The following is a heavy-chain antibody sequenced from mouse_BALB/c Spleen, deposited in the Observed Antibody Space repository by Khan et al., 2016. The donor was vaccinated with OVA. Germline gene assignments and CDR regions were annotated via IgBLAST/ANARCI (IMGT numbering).Heavy chain of an antibody. V-gene: IGHV5-9-4*01. D-gene: IGHD1-1*01. CDR3: ARASYSTGSSPWFFDC. Sequence: EVELVEPGGGLVKPGGSLKLSCAASGFTFSSYAMSWVRQSPEKRLEWVAEISSGGSYTYYPDTVTGRFTISRDNAKNTLYLEMSRLRSEDTAMYYRARASYSTGSSPWFFDCWGQGTTLTVSS. CDR1: GFTFSSYA. J-gene: IGHJ2*01. CDR2: ISSGGSYT.